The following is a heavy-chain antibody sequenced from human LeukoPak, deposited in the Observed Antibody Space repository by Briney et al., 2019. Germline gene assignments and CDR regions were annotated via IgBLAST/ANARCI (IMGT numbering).Heavy chain of an antibody. CDR1: GFTFSSFW. CDR3: ARGGVYQDY. Sequence: PGGSLRLSCAASGFTFSSFWMSWVRQAPGKGLEWVANIKQDGSEKYYVDSVKGRFTISRDNAKNSLYLQMNSLRAEDTAMYYYARGGVYQDYWGQGTLVTVSS. V-gene: IGHV3-7*01. D-gene: IGHD2-2*01. CDR2: IKQDGSEK. J-gene: IGHJ4*02.